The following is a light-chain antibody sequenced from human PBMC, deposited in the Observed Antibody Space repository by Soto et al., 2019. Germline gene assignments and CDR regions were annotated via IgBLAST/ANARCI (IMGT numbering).Light chain of an antibody. CDR2: AAS. J-gene: IGKJ5*01. CDR1: QGISTY. V-gene: IGKV1-39*01. Sequence: DIQMTQSPSSLSASVGDRVTITCRASQGISTYLSWYQQKPGKAPEFLIYAASSLQRGVPSRFSGSGSGTEFTLTISSLQPEDFATYYCQQSYSTPITFGQGTGLEIK. CDR3: QQSYSTPIT.